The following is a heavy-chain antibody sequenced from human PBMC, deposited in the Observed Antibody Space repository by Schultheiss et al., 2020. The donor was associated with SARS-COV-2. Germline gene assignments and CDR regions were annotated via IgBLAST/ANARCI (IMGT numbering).Heavy chain of an antibody. CDR2: ISYDGSNK. Sequence: GGSLRLSCAASGFTFSSYAMSWVRQAPGKGLEWVAVISYDGSNKYYADSVKGRFTISRDNSKNTLYLQMNSLRAEDTAVYYCAREIRFLEWLNYYYMDVWGKGTTVTVSS. J-gene: IGHJ6*03. CDR1: GFTFSSYA. V-gene: IGHV3-30*04. CDR3: AREIRFLEWLNYYYMDV. D-gene: IGHD3-3*01.